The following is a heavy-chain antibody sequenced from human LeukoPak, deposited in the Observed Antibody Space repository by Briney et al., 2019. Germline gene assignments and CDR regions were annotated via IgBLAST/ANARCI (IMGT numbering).Heavy chain of an antibody. D-gene: IGHD3-22*01. Sequence: GGSLRLSCAASGFTFSRYAMRWVRQPPANGLEWASSISGSGGNTYYADSVKGRFTISRDNSKNTLDLQMNSLRADDTAVYYCAKSESITMIGVIITPFDYWGQGTLVTVSS. J-gene: IGHJ4*02. V-gene: IGHV3-23*01. CDR3: AKSESITMIGVIITPFDY. CDR1: GFTFSRYA. CDR2: ISGSGGNT.